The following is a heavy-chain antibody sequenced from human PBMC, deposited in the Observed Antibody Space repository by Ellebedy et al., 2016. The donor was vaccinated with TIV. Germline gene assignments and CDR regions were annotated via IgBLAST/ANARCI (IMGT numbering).Heavy chain of an antibody. J-gene: IGHJ6*02. Sequence: EGSLRLSXAASGFTFSDYAMHWVRQAPGKGLEWVAFIYFDGSYKYYADSVKGRFTVSRDNSKNTVDLQMNSLRAEDTAVYYCAKDGPYSSGWTLGYYYYGMDVWGQGTTVTVSS. V-gene: IGHV3-30*02. CDR2: IYFDGSYK. D-gene: IGHD6-19*01. CDR1: GFTFSDYA. CDR3: AKDGPYSSGWTLGYYYYGMDV.